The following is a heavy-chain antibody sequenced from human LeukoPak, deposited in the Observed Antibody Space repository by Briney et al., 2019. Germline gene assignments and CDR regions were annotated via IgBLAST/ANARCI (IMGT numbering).Heavy chain of an antibody. D-gene: IGHD3-22*01. V-gene: IGHV3-7*01. CDR1: GFTFSSYW. J-gene: IGHJ6*02. CDR3: ARALDSSGYYYYYYGTDV. Sequence: PGGSLRLSCAASGFTFSSYWMSWVRQAPGKGLEWVANIKQDGSEKYYVDSVKGRFTISRDNAKNSLYLQMNSLRAEDTAVYYCARALDSSGYYYYYYGTDVWGQGTTVTVSS. CDR2: IKQDGSEK.